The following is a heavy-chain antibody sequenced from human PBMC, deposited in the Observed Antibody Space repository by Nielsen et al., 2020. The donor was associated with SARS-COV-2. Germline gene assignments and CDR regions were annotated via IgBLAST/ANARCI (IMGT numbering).Heavy chain of an antibody. CDR3: ASPHKWWQSDAFDI. D-gene: IGHD2-15*01. CDR2: ISSTVSTT. CDR1: GFSFSSYS. Sequence: GGSLRLSCAASGFSFSSYSMHWVRQAPGKGLEWVSYISSTVSTTDYADSVKGRFTISRDNAKNSLYLQMNSLRAEDTAVYYCASPHKWWQSDAFDIWGRGTMVTVS. J-gene: IGHJ3*02. V-gene: IGHV3-48*01.